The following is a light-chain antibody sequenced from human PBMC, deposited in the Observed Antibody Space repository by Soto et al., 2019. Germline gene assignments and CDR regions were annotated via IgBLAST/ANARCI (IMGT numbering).Light chain of an antibody. V-gene: IGLV2-8*01. J-gene: IGLJ1*01. CDR2: EVN. Sequence: QSALTQPPSASGSPGQSVTISCTGTSSDVGGYNYVSWYQQYPGKVPKLMLYEVNERPSGVPDRVSGSESANTAALTVSGLQDEDEADYYCYSYGGGNIVFGTGTKVTVL. CDR1: SSDVGGYNY. CDR3: YSYGGGNIV.